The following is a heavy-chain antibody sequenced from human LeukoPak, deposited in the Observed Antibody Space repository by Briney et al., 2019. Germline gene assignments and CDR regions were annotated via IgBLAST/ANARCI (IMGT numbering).Heavy chain of an antibody. CDR3: ARNMAGAAAGTLDY. V-gene: IGHV3-43*01. CDR2: ISWDGGST. D-gene: IGHD6-13*01. CDR1: GFTFNEYT. J-gene: IGHJ4*02. Sequence: GGSLRLSCAASGFTFNEYTMNWVRQVLGKGLEWVSLISWDGGSTSYVDSVRGRFTISRDNSKNSLYLQMNSLKTEDTALYYCARNMAGAAAGTLDYWGLGTLVTVSS.